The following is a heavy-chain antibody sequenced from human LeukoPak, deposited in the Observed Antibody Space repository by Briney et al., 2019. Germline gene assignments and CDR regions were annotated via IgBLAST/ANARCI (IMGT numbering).Heavy chain of an antibody. CDR1: GFTFSSYA. D-gene: IGHD6-13*01. CDR3: AREGNIAAPGYFDY. V-gene: IGHV3-30*04. CDR2: ISYDGSNK. Sequence: GGSLRLSCAASGFTFSSYAMHWVRQAPGKGLEWVADISYDGSNKYYADSVKGRFTISRDNSKNTLYLQMNSLRAEDTAVYYWAREGNIAAPGYFDYWGQGTLVTVSS. J-gene: IGHJ4*02.